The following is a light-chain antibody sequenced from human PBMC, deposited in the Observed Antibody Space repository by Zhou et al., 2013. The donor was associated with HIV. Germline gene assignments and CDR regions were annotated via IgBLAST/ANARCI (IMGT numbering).Light chain of an antibody. V-gene: IGKV3-20*01. J-gene: IGKJ3*01. CDR2: GAS. Sequence: IVLIQSPATLSLSPGERVTLSCRASQNVFSNLAWYQQKPGQAPSLLIYGASTRATGIPDRFGGSGSGTDFTLTISRLEPEDFAVYYCQQYGSSPFTFGPGTKVDIK. CDR1: QNVFSN. CDR3: QQYGSSPFT.